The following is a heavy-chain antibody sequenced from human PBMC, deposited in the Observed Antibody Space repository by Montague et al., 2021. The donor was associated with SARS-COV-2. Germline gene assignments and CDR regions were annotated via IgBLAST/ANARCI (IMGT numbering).Heavy chain of an antibody. J-gene: IGHJ4*02. Sequence: SETLSLTCAVFNGSFSSFYWSWIRQPPGKGLEWIGYIYYSGSTNYNPSLKSRVTISVDTSKNQFSLKLSSVTAADTAVHYCARVFPRWLQFDPYFDYWGQGTLVTVSS. CDR3: ARVFPRWLQFDPYFDY. CDR1: NGSFSSFY. CDR2: IYYSGST. V-gene: IGHV4-59*01. D-gene: IGHD5-24*01.